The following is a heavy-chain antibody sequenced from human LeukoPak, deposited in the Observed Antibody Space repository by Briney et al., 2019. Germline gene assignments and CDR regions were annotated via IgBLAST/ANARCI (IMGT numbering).Heavy chain of an antibody. D-gene: IGHD3-10*01. CDR1: GGTFSSYA. J-gene: IGHJ5*02. Sequence: GASVKVSCKASGGTFSSYAISWVRQAPGQGLEWMGRIIPILGIANYAQKFQGRVTITADKSTSTAYMELSSLRSEDTAVYYCARANRITMAHHDGFDPWGQGTLVTVSS. CDR2: IIPILGIA. CDR3: ARANRITMAHHDGFDP. V-gene: IGHV1-69*04.